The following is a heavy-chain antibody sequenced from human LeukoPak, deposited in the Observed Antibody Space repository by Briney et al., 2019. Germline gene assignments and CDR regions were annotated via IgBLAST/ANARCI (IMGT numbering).Heavy chain of an antibody. CDR3: GRNLGSGSDH. CDR1: GDSISGPY. Sequence: SETLSLTCNVSGDSISGPYWNWIRQSPGRGLEWIGYTHYTGETNYNPSLKSRLTMSVDTSNNQVYLRLSSVTAADTAVYYCGRNLGSGSDHWGQGTLVTVSP. CDR2: THYTGET. D-gene: IGHD3-10*01. J-gene: IGHJ4*02. V-gene: IGHV4-59*11.